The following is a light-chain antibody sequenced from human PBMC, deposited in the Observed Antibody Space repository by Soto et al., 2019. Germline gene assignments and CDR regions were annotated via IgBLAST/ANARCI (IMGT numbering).Light chain of an antibody. J-gene: IGKJ1*01. CDR3: QQYGSSPTT. V-gene: IGKV3-20*01. CDR1: QSVSSSY. CDR2: RAS. Sequence: EIVLTQSPGTLALSPGERATLSCRASQSVSSSYLAWYQQKPGQAPRLLIYRASSRATGIPDRFSGSGSGTDFTLTISRLAPEDFAVYYCQQYGSSPTTFGQGTKVDIK.